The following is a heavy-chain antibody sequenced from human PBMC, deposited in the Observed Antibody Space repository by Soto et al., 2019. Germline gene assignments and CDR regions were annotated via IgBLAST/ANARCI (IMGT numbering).Heavy chain of an antibody. CDR1: GFTFSSYE. CDR3: ARETGYSSGWYITDQEYYFDY. Sequence: LRLSCAASGFTFSSYEMNWVRQAPGKGLEWVSYISSSGSTIYYADSVKGRFTISRDNAKNSLYLQMNSLRAEDTAVYYCARETGYSSGWYITDQEYYFDYWGQGTLVTVSS. D-gene: IGHD6-19*01. J-gene: IGHJ4*02. CDR2: ISSSGSTI. V-gene: IGHV3-48*03.